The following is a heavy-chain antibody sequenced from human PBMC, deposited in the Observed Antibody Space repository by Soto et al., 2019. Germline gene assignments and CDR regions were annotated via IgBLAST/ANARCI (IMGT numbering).Heavy chain of an antibody. CDR3: ARDDSSWYPSHYFDY. CDR2: IYYSGST. J-gene: IGHJ4*02. Sequence: SEILSLTCTVSGGSISSGDYYWSWIRQPPGKGLEWIGYIYYSGSTYYNPSLKSRVTISVDTSKNQFSLKLSSVTAADTAVYYCARDDSSWYPSHYFDYWGQGTLVPVSS. CDR1: GGSISSGDYY. V-gene: IGHV4-30-4*01. D-gene: IGHD6-13*01.